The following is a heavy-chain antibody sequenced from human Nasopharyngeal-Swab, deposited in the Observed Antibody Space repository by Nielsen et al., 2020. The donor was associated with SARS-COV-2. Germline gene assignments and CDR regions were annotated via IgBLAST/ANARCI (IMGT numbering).Heavy chain of an antibody. CDR3: ARFGITGTTRASGFDC. CDR2: IKQDGSEK. V-gene: IGHV3-7*01. D-gene: IGHD1-7*01. J-gene: IGHJ4*02. Sequence: WIRQPPGKGLEWVANIKQDGSEKCYVDSVKGRFTISRDNAKNSLYLQMNSLRAEDTAVYYCARFGITGTTRASGFDCWGQGTLVTVSS.